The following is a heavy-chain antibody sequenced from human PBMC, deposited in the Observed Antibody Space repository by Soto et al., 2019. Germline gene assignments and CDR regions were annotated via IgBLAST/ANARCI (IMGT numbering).Heavy chain of an antibody. CDR3: ARDVVLLSAAAGGSFAI. CDR2: IYYSGST. CDR1: GGSISSYY. J-gene: IGHJ3*02. D-gene: IGHD2-2*01. V-gene: IGHV4-59*01. Sequence: SSETLSHTCTVSGGSISSYYWSWIRQPPGKGLEWIGYIYYSGSTNYNPSLKSRVTISVDTSKNQFSLKLSSVTAADTAVYYCARDVVLLSAAAGGSFAIPSSGRIVTV.